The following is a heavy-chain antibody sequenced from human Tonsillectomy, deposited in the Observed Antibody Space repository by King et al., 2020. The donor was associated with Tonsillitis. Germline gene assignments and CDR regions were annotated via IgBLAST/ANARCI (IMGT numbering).Heavy chain of an antibody. CDR3: ARDRGLSSWRPGYFDY. D-gene: IGHD6-13*01. CDR1: EFTFSSYW. CDR2: IKQDGSEK. J-gene: IGHJ4*02. Sequence: QLVQSGGGLVQPGGSLRLSCAASEFTFSSYWMTWVRQAPGKGLEWVANIKQDGSEKYYVDSVKGRFTISRDNAKNSLYLQMNSLRAEDTAVYYCARDRGLSSWRPGYFDYWGQGTLVTVSS. V-gene: IGHV3-7*03.